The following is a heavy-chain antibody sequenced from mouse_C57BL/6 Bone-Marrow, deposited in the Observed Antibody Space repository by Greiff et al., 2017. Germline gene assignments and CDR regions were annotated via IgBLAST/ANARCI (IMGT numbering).Heavy chain of an antibody. CDR1: GFSLTRYG. CDR3: ARSGPWFAY. Sequence: VKLMESGPGLVQPSQSLSITCTVSGFSLTRYGVHWVRQSPGKGLEWLGVIWSGGSTDYNAAFISRLSISKDNSKSQVFFQMNSLQADDTAIYYCARSGPWFAYWGQGTLVTVSA. CDR2: IWSGGST. J-gene: IGHJ3*01. V-gene: IGHV2-2*01.